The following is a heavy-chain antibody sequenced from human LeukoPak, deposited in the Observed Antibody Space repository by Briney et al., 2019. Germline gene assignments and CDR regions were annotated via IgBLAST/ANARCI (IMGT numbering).Heavy chain of an antibody. Sequence: GGSLILSCAASGFTFSSYWMSWVRQAPGKGLEWVANIKQDGSEKYYVDSVKGRFTISRDNAKNSLYLQMNSLRVEDTAVYYCARDRYCGSGGCPMDVWGKGTTVTVSS. CDR3: ARDRYCGSGGCPMDV. CDR2: IKQDGSEK. CDR1: GFTFSSYW. D-gene: IGHD2-15*01. J-gene: IGHJ6*03. V-gene: IGHV3-7*01.